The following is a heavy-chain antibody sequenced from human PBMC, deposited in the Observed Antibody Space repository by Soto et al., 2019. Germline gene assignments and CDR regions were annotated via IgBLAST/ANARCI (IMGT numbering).Heavy chain of an antibody. D-gene: IGHD3-22*01. CDR1: GFTFSSYA. CDR2: ISGSGGST. J-gene: IGHJ3*02. CDR3: AKVWRITMIVVALDAFDI. V-gene: IGHV3-23*01. Sequence: GGSLRLSCAASGFTFSSYAMSWVRQAPGKGLEWVSAISGSGGSTYYADSVKGRFTISRDNSKNTLYLQMNSLRAEDTAVYYCAKVWRITMIVVALDAFDIWGQGTMVTVSS.